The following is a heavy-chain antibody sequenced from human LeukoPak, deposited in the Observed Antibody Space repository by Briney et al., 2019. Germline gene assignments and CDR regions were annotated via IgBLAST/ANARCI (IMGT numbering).Heavy chain of an antibody. Sequence: PAETLSLTCSVSGDSLSSDYWTWIRQPAGRGLECIGRIYDTGSPNYNPSLRSRVTISVDTSKNQFSLKLSSVTAADTAVYYCARDPLYYDILTGYYLFANFDYWGQGTLVTVSS. V-gene: IGHV4-4*07. CDR1: GDSLSSDY. D-gene: IGHD3-9*01. J-gene: IGHJ4*02. CDR3: ARDPLYYDILTGYYLFANFDY. CDR2: IYDTGSP.